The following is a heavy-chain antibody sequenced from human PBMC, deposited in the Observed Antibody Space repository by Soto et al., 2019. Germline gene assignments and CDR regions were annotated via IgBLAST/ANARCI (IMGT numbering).Heavy chain of an antibody. CDR2: MNPNSGNT. CDR3: ARLKQDYAVA. CDR1: GYTFTSYD. J-gene: IGHJ5*02. D-gene: IGHD3-16*01. V-gene: IGHV1-8*01. Sequence: QVQLVQSGAEVKKPGASVKVSCKASGYTFTSYDINWVRLATGQGLEWMGWMNPNSGNTANAQKFPGRVTMTRNTTISPAYMELSSLRSEDTAVYYCARLKQDYAVAWGQGTLVTVSS.